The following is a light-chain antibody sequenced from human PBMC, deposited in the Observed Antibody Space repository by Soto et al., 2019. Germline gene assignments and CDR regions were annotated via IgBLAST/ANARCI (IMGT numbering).Light chain of an antibody. Sequence: IVMTQSPATLSVSPGERATLSCRASQSVSSNLAWYQQKPGQAPRLLIYGASTRATGLPARFSGSGSGTDFTLTISGLQSEDFAVYYRQQYNTWPPITFGPGRRLEIK. V-gene: IGKV3-15*01. CDR1: QSVSSN. J-gene: IGKJ5*01. CDR3: QQYNTWPPIT. CDR2: GAS.